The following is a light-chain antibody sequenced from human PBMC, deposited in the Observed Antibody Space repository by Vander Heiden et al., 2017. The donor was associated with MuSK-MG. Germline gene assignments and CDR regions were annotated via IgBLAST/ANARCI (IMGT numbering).Light chain of an antibody. Sequence: DIVMTQSPDSLAVSLGERATINCKSSQSVLYSSNNKNYLAWYQQKPGQPPKLLIYWASTRESGVPDRFSGSGSGTDFTLTISSLQAEDGAVYYCQQYYSTPRSWTFGQGTKVEIK. CDR1: QSVLYSSNNKNY. CDR3: QQYYSTPRSWT. CDR2: WAS. J-gene: IGKJ1*01. V-gene: IGKV4-1*01.